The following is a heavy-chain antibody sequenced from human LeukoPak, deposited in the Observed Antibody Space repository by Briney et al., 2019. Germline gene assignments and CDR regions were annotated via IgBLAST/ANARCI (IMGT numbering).Heavy chain of an antibody. CDR3: ARDLGSGGVFDY. J-gene: IGHJ4*02. CDR2: IIPIFGTA. CDR1: GGTFSSYA. V-gene: IGHV1-69*01. Sequence: SVKVSCKASGGTFSSYAISWVRQAPGQGLEWMGGIIPIFGTANYAQKFQGRVTITADESTSTAYMELSSLRSEGTAVYYCARDLGSGGVFDYWGQGTLVTVSS. D-gene: IGHD3-10*01.